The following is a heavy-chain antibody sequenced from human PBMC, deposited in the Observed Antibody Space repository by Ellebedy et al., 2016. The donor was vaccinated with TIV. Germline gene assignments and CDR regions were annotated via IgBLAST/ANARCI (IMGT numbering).Heavy chain of an antibody. CDR2: LNSGSRAT. CDR3: ARDLGVAYGMDV. J-gene: IGHJ6*02. V-gene: IGHV3-48*04. Sequence: GESLKISXAASGFTFSTYATSWVRQAPGKGLEWISYLNSGSRATYYADSVKGRFTISRDDAQNSLYLQMNSLRAEDTALYYCARDLGVAYGMDVWGQGTTVTVSS. D-gene: IGHD3-16*01. CDR1: GFTFSTYA.